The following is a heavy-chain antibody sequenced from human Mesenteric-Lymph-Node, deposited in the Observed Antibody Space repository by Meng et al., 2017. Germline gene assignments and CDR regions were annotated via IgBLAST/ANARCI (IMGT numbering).Heavy chain of an antibody. CDR3: ARINCSRNSCYDGWWYFYHGMDV. D-gene: IGHD2-2*01. CDR2: INPNSGGT. CDR1: GYSFSGSN. Sequence: ASVKVSCKASGYSFSGSNMHWVRQAPGQGLEWMGRINPNSGGTNYAQKFQGRVTLTRDTSTSTAYMELSRLRSDDTAVYYCARINCSRNSCYDGWWYFYHGMDVWGQGTTVTVSS. V-gene: IGHV1-2*06. J-gene: IGHJ6*02.